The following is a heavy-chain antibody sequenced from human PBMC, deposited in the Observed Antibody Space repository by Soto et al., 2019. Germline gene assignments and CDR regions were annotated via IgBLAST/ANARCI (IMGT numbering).Heavy chain of an antibody. CDR2: IYYSGST. J-gene: IGHJ3*02. V-gene: IGHV4-31*03. D-gene: IGHD3-9*01. CDR1: GGSISSGGYY. Sequence: QVQLQESGPGLIKPSQTLSLNYTVSGGSISSGGYYWSWIRQHPGKGLEWIGYIYYSGSTYYNPSLKRRVTISVDTSKNQFSLKLSSVTAADTAVYYCASIRANYDIVTGYYNQPTTFDIWGQGTMVTVSS. CDR3: ASIRANYDIVTGYYNQPTTFDI.